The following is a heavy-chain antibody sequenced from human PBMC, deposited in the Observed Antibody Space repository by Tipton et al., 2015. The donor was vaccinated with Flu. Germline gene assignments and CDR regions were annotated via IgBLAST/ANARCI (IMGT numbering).Heavy chain of an antibody. Sequence: TLSLTCTVSGYFISSGHYWGWIRQSPGTGLQWIATIIQSGNAYYNPSLRSRVTISVDTTKNLFSLNLSSVTATDTAVYYCARALNSGREYTFDIWGRGTVVTVSS. CDR3: ARALNSGREYTFDI. J-gene: IGHJ3*02. CDR1: GYFISSGHY. V-gene: IGHV4-38-2*02. CDR2: IIQSGNA. D-gene: IGHD1-26*01.